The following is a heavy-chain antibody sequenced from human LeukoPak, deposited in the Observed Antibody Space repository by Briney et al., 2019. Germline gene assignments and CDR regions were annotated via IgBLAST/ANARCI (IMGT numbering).Heavy chain of an antibody. CDR2: IDTDGSST. D-gene: IGHD6-13*01. V-gene: IGHV3-74*01. CDR1: GFTLSSYE. CDR3: TRGTIAAGGTDY. Sequence: GGSLRLSCTASGFTLSSYEMSWIRQAPGKGLVWVSRIDTDGSSTNYADSVKGRFTISRDNAKNTLYLQMNSLRDEDTAVYYCTRGTIAAGGTDYRGQGTLVTVSS. J-gene: IGHJ4*02.